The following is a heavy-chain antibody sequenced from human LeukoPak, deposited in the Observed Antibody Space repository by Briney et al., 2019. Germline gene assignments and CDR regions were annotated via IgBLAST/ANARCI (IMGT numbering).Heavy chain of an antibody. CDR1: GYSISSGYY. Sequence: SETLSLTCTVSGYSISSGYYWGWIRQPPGKGLEWIGSIYHSGSTYYNPSLKSRVTISVDTSKNQFSLKLSSVTAADTAVYYCARGGREDFWSGYYSRPFDYWGQGTLVTVSS. CDR2: IYHSGST. J-gene: IGHJ4*02. V-gene: IGHV4-38-2*02. CDR3: ARGGREDFWSGYYSRPFDY. D-gene: IGHD3-3*01.